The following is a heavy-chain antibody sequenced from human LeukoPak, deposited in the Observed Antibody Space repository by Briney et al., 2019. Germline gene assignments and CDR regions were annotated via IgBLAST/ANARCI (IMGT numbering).Heavy chain of an antibody. V-gene: IGHV4-4*02. CDR3: AKEIVGAPTPGAY. D-gene: IGHD1-26*01. J-gene: IGHJ4*02. Sequence: SETLSLTCGVSGGSIDSTNYWSWVRQAPGRGLEWIGEIAHDGTRNYNSSLRSRVAMSFDRANNYFSLSLTAVTAADTALYYCAKEIVGAPTPGAYWGQGILVTVSS. CDR2: IAHDGTR. CDR1: GGSIDSTNY.